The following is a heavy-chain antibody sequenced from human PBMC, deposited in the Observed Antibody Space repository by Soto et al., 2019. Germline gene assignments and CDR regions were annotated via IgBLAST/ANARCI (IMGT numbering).Heavy chain of an antibody. CDR3: ARGAHGSGYAVY. CDR2: ISGYNGNT. J-gene: IGHJ4*02. Sequence: QVQLVQSGTEVKKPGASVKVSCKASGYTFSTYGIHWVRQAPGQGLEWMGWISGYNGNTNYAQIFQGRVTMTTDTSTNIVYMERRSLRFEDTAVYDCARGAHGSGYAVYWGQGTLVTVSS. D-gene: IGHD3-3*01. V-gene: IGHV1-18*01. CDR1: GYTFSTYG.